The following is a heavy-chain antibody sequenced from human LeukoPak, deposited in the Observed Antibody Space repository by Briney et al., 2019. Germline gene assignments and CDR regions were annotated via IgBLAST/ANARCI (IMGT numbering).Heavy chain of an antibody. CDR2: IKQDGSEK. CDR1: GFTFNSYW. V-gene: IGHV3-7*01. Sequence: GGSLRLSCAASGFTFNSYWMSWVRQAPGKGLEWVANIKQDGSEKYYVDSVKGRFTISRDNAKNSLYLQMNSLRAEDTAVYYCARDLDYYDSSDRAFDIWGQGTMVTVSS. J-gene: IGHJ3*02. CDR3: ARDLDYYDSSDRAFDI. D-gene: IGHD3-22*01.